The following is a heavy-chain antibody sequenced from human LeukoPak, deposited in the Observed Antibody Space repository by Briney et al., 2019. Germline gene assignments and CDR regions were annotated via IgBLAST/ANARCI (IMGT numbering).Heavy chain of an antibody. CDR3: ARLRNTASSYWYFDL. V-gene: IGHV5-51*01. CDR1: GYTFTSYW. CDR2: IYPGDSDT. Sequence: GEPLKISCKGSGYTFTSYWIGWVRQMPGKGLEWMGIIYPGDSDTRYSPSFQGQVTISADESISTAYLQWSSLQASDTAMYYCARLRNTASSYWYFDLWGRGTLVTVSS. D-gene: IGHD1-14*01. J-gene: IGHJ2*01.